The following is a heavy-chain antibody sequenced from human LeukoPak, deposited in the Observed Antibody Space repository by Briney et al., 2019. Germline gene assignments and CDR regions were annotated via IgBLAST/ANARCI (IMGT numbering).Heavy chain of an antibody. D-gene: IGHD4-4*01. CDR2: ISSSSTI. Sequence: GGSLRLSCAASGFTFSNYVMSWVRQAPGKGLEWVSYISSSSTIYYADSVKGRFTISRDNAKNSLYLQMNSLRDEDTAVYYCVRAPRGARLHYFDYWGQGTLVTVSS. CDR3: VRAPRGARLHYFDY. J-gene: IGHJ4*02. V-gene: IGHV3-48*02. CDR1: GFTFSNYV.